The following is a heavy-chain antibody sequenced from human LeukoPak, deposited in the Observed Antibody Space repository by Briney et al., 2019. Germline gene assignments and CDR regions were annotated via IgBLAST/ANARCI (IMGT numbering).Heavy chain of an antibody. V-gene: IGHV1-8*01. J-gene: IGHJ5*02. CDR1: GYTFTSYD. CDR3: ARGPALHSKRVGGRWFDP. Sequence: GASVKVSCKASGYTFTSYDIHWVRQAAGHGLEWMGWMNPNSGHAGHAQKFEARVTMTRDTSMSTAYMELSGLTSEDTAMYCCARGPALHSKRVGGRWFDPWGQGTLVTVAS. CDR2: MNPNSGHA. D-gene: IGHD3-16*01.